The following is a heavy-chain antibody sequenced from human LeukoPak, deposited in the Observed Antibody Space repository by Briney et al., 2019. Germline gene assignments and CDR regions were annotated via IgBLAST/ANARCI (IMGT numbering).Heavy chain of an antibody. J-gene: IGHJ4*02. D-gene: IGHD6-19*01. CDR2: ISAYNGNT. V-gene: IGHV1-18*01. Sequence: GASVKVSCKASGYTFTSYGISWVRQAPGQGLEWMGWISAYNGNTNYAQKLQGRVTMTTDTSTSTAYMELSSLRSEDTAVYYCARFAVHRRLAVAGQFGLDYWGQGTLVTVSS. CDR1: GYTFTSYG. CDR3: ARFAVHRRLAVAGQFGLDY.